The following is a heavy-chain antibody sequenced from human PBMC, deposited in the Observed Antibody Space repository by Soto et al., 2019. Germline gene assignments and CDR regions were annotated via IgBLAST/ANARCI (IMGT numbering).Heavy chain of an antibody. CDR1: GSSVSTSVVG. CDR2: IYWDDDR. Sequence: QITLKESGPTLVKPTQTLTLTCTLSGSSVSTSVVGVGWIRQPPGKALEWLARIYWDDDRRYSPSLKSRLTITKDTSRNQVVLTMTNMDPVDTATYYCARLRPIAVPGTADFDYWGQGTLVTVSS. CDR3: ARLRPIAVPGTADFDY. D-gene: IGHD6-19*01. V-gene: IGHV2-5*02. J-gene: IGHJ4*02.